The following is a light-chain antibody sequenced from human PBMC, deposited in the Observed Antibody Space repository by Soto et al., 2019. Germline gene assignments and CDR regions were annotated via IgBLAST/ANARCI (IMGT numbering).Light chain of an antibody. CDR3: QQRDSCPPFT. CDR1: ENISTS. CDR2: DAF. J-gene: IGKJ4*01. Sequence: EVILTQFPANLSLSPGESATLSCRASENISTSLAWYQHRPGQPPRILIYDAFNRATGIPPRFSGGGSGTDFTLTISGLQPEDFAAYYCQQRDSCPPFTFGGGTKVEIK. V-gene: IGKV3-11*01.